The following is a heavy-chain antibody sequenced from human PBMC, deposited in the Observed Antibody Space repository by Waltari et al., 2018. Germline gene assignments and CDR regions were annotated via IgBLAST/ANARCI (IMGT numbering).Heavy chain of an antibody. CDR3: ARDDYGDYGDY. CDR2: IYYSGST. Sequence: QLQLQESGPGLVKPSETLSLTCTVSGGSISSSSSYWGWIRQPPGKGLEWIGSIYYSGSTYYNPSLKSRVTISVDTSKNQFSLKLSSVTAADTAVYYCARDDYGDYGDYWGQGTLVTVSS. D-gene: IGHD4-17*01. J-gene: IGHJ4*02. CDR1: GGSISSSSSY. V-gene: IGHV4-39*07.